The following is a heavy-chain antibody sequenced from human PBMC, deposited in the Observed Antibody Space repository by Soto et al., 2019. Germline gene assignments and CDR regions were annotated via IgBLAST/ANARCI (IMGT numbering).Heavy chain of an antibody. CDR1: GYAFTTYG. CDR3: ARGMYGDY. CDR2: ISAHNGNT. J-gene: IGHJ4*02. V-gene: IGHV1-18*01. Sequence: QVHLVQSGAEVKKPGASVKVSCKGSGYAFTTYGITWVRQAPGQGLEWMGWISAHNGNTNYAQKLQGRVTVTRDTSTSTAYMELRSLRSDDTAVYYCARGMYGDYWGQGALVTVSS. D-gene: IGHD2-8*01.